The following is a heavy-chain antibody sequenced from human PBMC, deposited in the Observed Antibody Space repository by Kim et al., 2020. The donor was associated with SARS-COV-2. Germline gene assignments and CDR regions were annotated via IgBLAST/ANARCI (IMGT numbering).Heavy chain of an antibody. CDR3: ARDRLVTKRFTMVRGEEVGWFDT. D-gene: IGHD3-10*01. V-gene: IGHV4-59*13. CDR2: IYYSGST. CDR1: GGSISSYY. Sequence: SETLSLTCTVSGGSISSYYWSWIRQPPGKGLEWIGYIYYSGSTNYNPSLKSRVTISVDTSKNQFSLKLSSGTAAATAVYYCARDRLVTKRFTMVRGEEVGWFDTWGQGTLVTVSS. J-gene: IGHJ5*02.